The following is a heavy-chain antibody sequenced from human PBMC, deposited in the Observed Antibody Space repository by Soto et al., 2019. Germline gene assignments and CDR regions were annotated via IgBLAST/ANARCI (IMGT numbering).Heavy chain of an antibody. Sequence: SQTLSLTCAISRDSFSSNSAALNWIRQSPSRDLEWLGRTYYRSKWYNDYAVSVKSRITINPDTSKNQFSLQLNSVTPEDTAVYYGASWLVFYCSSGDYENGFCLWGQGTMVTVSS. D-gene: IGHD3-22*01. V-gene: IGHV6-1*01. CDR2: TYYRSKWYN. CDR1: RDSFSSNSAA. CDR3: ASWLVFYCSSGDYENGFCL. J-gene: IGHJ4*01.